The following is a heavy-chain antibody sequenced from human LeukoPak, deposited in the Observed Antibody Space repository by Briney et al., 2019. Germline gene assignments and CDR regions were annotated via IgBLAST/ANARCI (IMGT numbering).Heavy chain of an antibody. CDR1: GFTFSSYG. CDR3: VRDRGTYRPIDY. J-gene: IGHJ4*02. D-gene: IGHD1-26*01. Sequence: TGGSLRLSCAASGFTFSSYGMHWVRQAPGKGLEWVSAISGSGGSTYYADSVKGRFTISRDNAQNSLYLQMNSLRAEDTAIYYCVRDRGTYRPIDYWGQGTLVTVSS. CDR2: ISGSGGST. V-gene: IGHV3-21*04.